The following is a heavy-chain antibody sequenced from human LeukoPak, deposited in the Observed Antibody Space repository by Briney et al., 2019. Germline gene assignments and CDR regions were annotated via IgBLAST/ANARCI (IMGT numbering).Heavy chain of an antibody. CDR3: ARVFGGVIVMHY. J-gene: IGHJ4*02. D-gene: IGHD3-16*02. Sequence: PGGSLRLSCAASGFTFSSYSMNWVRQAPGKGLEWVSSISSSSSYIYYADSVKGRFTISRDNAKNSLYLQMNSLRAEDTAVYYCARVFGGVIVMHYWGQGTLVTVSS. CDR2: ISSSSSYI. CDR1: GFTFSSYS. V-gene: IGHV3-21*01.